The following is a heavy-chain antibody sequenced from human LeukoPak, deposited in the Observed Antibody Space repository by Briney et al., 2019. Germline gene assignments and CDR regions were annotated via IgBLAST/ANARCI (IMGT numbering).Heavy chain of an antibody. CDR2: INHSGST. D-gene: IGHD6-6*01. CDR3: ARAYSSSSVGMDV. J-gene: IGHJ6*02. V-gene: IGHV4-34*01. Sequence: SETLSLTCAVYGGSFSGYYWSWIRQPPGKGLEWIGEINHSGSTNYNPSLKSRVTISVDTSKNQFSLKLSSVTAADTALYYCARAYSSSSVGMDVWGQGTTVTVSS. CDR1: GGSFSGYY.